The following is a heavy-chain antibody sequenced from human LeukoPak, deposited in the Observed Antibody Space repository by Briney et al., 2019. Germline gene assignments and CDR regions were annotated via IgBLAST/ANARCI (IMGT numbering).Heavy chain of an antibody. CDR3: ASNPNYYDSSGYYYY. CDR2: INTDGSST. CDR1: GFTFSSYR. J-gene: IGHJ4*02. V-gene: IGHV3-74*01. D-gene: IGHD3-22*01. Sequence: GGSLRLSCAASGFTFSSYRMHWVRQAPGKGLVWVSRINTDGSSTSYADSVKGRFTISRDNAKNTLYLQMNSLRAEDTAVYYCASNPNYYDSSGYYYYWGQGTLVTVSS.